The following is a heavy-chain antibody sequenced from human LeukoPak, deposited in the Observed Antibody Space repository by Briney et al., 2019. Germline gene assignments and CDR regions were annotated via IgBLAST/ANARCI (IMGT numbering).Heavy chain of an antibody. CDR2: INPNGGGT. CDR3: ARDSMIRGVPNWFDP. CDR1: GYTFTGYY. V-gene: IGHV1-2*02. D-gene: IGHD3-10*01. J-gene: IGHJ5*02. Sequence: ASVKVSCKASGYTFTGYYMHWVRQAPRQGLEWMGWINPNGGGTNYAQKFQGRVTMTRDTSITTAYMELSRLTSDDTAVYYCARDSMIRGVPNWFDPWGQGTLVTVSS.